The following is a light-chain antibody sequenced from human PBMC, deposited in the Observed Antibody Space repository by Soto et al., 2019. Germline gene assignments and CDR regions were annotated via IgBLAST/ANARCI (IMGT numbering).Light chain of an antibody. J-gene: IGLJ3*02. V-gene: IGLV1-47*01. CDR1: SSNIGSNY. CDR3: SAWDDSLSGPV. CDR2: RND. Sequence: QSVLTQPPSASGTPGQWVTISCSGSSSNIGSNYVYWYRQLPGTAPNVLIYRNDERPSGVPDRFSGSKSGSSASLAISGLRSEHEADYYCSAWDDSLSGPVFGRGTKLTVL.